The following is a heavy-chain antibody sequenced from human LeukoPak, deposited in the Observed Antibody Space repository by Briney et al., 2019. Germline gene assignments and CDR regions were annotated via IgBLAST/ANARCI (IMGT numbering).Heavy chain of an antibody. CDR3: ARGGIYCSSTSCFPEGYYYGMDV. CDR1: GGSFSGYY. Sequence: SETLSLTCAVYGGSFSGYYWSWIRQPPGKGLEWIGEINHSGSTNYNPSLKSRVTISVDTSKNQLSLRLSSVTAADTAVYYCARGGIYCSSTSCFPEGYYYGMDVWGQGTTVTVSS. D-gene: IGHD2-2*01. V-gene: IGHV4-34*01. CDR2: INHSGST. J-gene: IGHJ6*02.